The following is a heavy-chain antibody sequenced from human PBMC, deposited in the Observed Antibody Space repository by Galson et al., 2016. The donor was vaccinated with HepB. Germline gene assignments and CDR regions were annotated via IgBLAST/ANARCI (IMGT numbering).Heavy chain of an antibody. CDR3: ARGGSGLLWYFDL. V-gene: IGHV3-9*01. Sequence: SLRLSCAASGYIFDDYAMHWVRQAPGKGLEWVPGLSWKSGEIGYGDSVKGRLTISRDNAKSSLYLQMNSLRVEDTAFYFCARGGSGLLWYFDLWGRGTLVTVSS. J-gene: IGHJ2*01. CDR1: GYIFDDYA. CDR2: LSWKSGEI. D-gene: IGHD6-19*01.